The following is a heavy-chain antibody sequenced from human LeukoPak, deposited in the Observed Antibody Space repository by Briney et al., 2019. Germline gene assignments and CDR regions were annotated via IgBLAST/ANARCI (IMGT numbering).Heavy chain of an antibody. CDR2: INHSGST. CDR1: GGSFSGYY. D-gene: IGHD1-14*01. Sequence: PSETLSLTCAVCGGSFSGYYWSWIRQPPGKGLEWIGEINHSGSTNYNPSLKSRVTISVDTSKNQFSLKLSSVTAADTAVYYCARGGPAPVYYMDVWGKGTTVTVSS. J-gene: IGHJ6*03. V-gene: IGHV4-34*01. CDR3: ARGGPAPVYYMDV.